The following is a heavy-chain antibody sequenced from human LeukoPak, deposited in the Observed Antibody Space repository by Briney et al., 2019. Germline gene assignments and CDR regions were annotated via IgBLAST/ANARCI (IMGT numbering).Heavy chain of an antibody. D-gene: IGHD1-1*01. CDR3: AKAPPYKKYFDY. CDR1: GFTFNDYW. V-gene: IGHV3-23*01. Sequence: GGSLRLSCAASGFTFNDYWMSWVRQAPGKGLEWVSTISNSGDATYYADSVKGRFTISRDNSKNTLYLQMNSLRAEDTAVYYCAKAPPYKKYFDYWGQGTLVTVSS. CDR2: ISNSGDAT. J-gene: IGHJ4*02.